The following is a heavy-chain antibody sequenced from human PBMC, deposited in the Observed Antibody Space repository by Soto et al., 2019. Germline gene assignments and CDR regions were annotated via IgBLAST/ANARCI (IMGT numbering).Heavy chain of an antibody. CDR2: IYYSGST. CDR1: GGSVSSGSYY. Sequence: NPSETLSLTCTVSGGSVSSGSYYWSWIRQPPGKGLEWIGYIYYSGSTNYNPSLKSRVTISVDTSKNQFSLKLSSVTAADTAVYYCVPSNWFDPWGQRTLVTAPQ. V-gene: IGHV4-61*01. J-gene: IGHJ5*02. CDR3: VPSNWFDP.